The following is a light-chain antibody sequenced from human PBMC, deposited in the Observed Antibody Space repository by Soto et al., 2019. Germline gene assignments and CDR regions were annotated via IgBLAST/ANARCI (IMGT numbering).Light chain of an antibody. J-gene: IGKJ1*01. Sequence: EIVLTQSPCTLSLSPGERATLSCRASQSVSSSYLAWYQQKPSQAPRLLIYGASSRATGMPDRFSGSGSGTDFTLTISRLEPEDFAVYYCQQYGSSPPWTFGQGTKVEIK. CDR2: GAS. V-gene: IGKV3-20*01. CDR1: QSVSSSY. CDR3: QQYGSSPPWT.